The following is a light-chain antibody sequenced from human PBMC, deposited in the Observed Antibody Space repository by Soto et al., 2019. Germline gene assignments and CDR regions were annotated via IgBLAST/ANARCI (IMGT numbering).Light chain of an antibody. CDR3: QQTYTTLSIP. CDR1: ENISRH. J-gene: IGKJ5*01. V-gene: IGKV1-39*01. Sequence: DIQMTQSPSSLSGSVGDRVTITCRASENISRHLNWYQQKPGKAPKLLIYAASSLQNGVPSRFRGGGSGTDFTLTISNLQPEDFATYYCQQTYTTLSIPCGQGTRLESK. CDR2: AAS.